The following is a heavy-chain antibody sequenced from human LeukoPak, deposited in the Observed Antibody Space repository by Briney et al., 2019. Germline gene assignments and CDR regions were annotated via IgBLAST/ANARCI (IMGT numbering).Heavy chain of an antibody. CDR3: ARDQRPFIAVAGMDY. V-gene: IGHV3-33*01. J-gene: IGHJ4*02. Sequence: GSSLRLSCGASGFTFSSYGMHWVRQAPGKGLEWVAVIWYDGSNKYYADSVKGRFTISRDNSQNRLYLQMNSLRAEDRAVYYCARDQRPFIAVAGMDYWGQGTLVTVSS. D-gene: IGHD6-19*01. CDR2: IWYDGSNK. CDR1: GFTFSSYG.